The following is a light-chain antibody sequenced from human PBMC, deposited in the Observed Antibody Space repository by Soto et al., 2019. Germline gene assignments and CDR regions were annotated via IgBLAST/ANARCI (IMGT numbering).Light chain of an antibody. CDR2: AAS. Sequence: QMTQCVSSVYASVGDRVTITCRASQSISSHLHWYQQKPGKAPKLLIYAASSLQSGVPSRFSGSGSGTDFTLTISSLQPEDFATYYCQQSYSTPWTVGQGTKVDI. J-gene: IGKJ1*01. CDR3: QQSYSTPWT. CDR1: QSISSH. V-gene: IGKV1-39*01.